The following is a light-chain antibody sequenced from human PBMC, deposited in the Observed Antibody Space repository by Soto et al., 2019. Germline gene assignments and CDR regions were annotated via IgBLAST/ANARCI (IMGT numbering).Light chain of an antibody. CDR3: NSYTGSSTPYG. CDR2: DVS. J-gene: IGLJ1*01. V-gene: IGLV2-14*01. Sequence: QSALTQPASVSGSPGQSITISCTGTSSDVGNYNYVSWYQQHPGKAPKLMIYDVSYRPSGVSNRFSGSKSGNTASLTISGLQAEDEADYYCNSYTGSSTPYGFGTGTKVTVL. CDR1: SSDVGNYNY.